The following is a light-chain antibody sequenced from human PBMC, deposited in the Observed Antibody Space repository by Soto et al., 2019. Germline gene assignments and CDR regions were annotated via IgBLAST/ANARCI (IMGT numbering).Light chain of an antibody. CDR2: AAS. V-gene: IGKV3-15*01. CDR1: QSVSRD. Sequence: EIVMTQSPATLSVSPGERATLSCRASQSVSRDLAWYQQKPGQPPRLLIFAASARATGIPARFSGSGSGTEFTLTISSLQSEDFAVYYCQHYNNWPYSFGQGTKLEIK. CDR3: QHYNNWPYS. J-gene: IGKJ2*03.